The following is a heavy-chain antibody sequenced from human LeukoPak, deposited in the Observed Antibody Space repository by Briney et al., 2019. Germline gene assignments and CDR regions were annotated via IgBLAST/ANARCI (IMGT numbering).Heavy chain of an antibody. D-gene: IGHD3-10*01. J-gene: IGHJ4*02. V-gene: IGHV3-48*04. CDR3: ARDRGPGPTLTDY. Sequence: PGGSLRLSCAASGFTFSSYNMNWVRQAPGKGLEWVSYITSSSTTIYYADSVKGRFTISRDNAKNSLFLPMNSLRAEDTAVYYCARDRGPGPTLTDYWGQGTLVTVSS. CDR2: ITSSSTTI. CDR1: GFTFSSYN.